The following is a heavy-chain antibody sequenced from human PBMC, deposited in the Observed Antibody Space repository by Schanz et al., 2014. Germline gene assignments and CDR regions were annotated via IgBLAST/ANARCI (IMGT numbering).Heavy chain of an antibody. CDR2: INPNSGTT. CDR3: ARLAVAGRPHVNYWYFDL. V-gene: IGHV1-2*04. Sequence: QVQLVQSGAEMKKPGASVKVSCKASGYTFTGYYMHWVRQAPGQGLEWMGWINPNSGTTNYAQKCQGWVAMTRDTSISTAYMEVSRLKSDDTAVYYCARLAVAGRPHVNYWYFDLWGRGTLVTVSS. J-gene: IGHJ2*01. D-gene: IGHD6-19*01. CDR1: GYTFTGYY.